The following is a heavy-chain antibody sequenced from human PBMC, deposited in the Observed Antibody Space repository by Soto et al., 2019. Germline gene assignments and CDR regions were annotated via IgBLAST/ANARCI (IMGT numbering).Heavy chain of an antibody. CDR3: ARECSSTSCYGFDY. V-gene: IGHV1-2*04. CDR2: VNPSSGGT. CDR1: GYTFTGYY. Sequence: ASVKVSCKASGYTFTGYYMHWVRQAPGQGLEWMGWVNPSSGGTNYAQKFQGWVTMTRDTSISTAYMELSRLRSDDTAVYYCARECSSTSCYGFDYWGQGTLVTVSS. D-gene: IGHD2-2*01. J-gene: IGHJ4*02.